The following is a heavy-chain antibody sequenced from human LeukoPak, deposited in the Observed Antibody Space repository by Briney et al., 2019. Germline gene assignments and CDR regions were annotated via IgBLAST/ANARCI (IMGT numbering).Heavy chain of an antibody. CDR3: ARSIIPYYYDSSGYFYDAFDI. D-gene: IGHD3-22*01. J-gene: IGHJ3*02. Sequence: ASVKVSCKASGYTFTSYGISWVRQAPGQGLEWMGWISAYNGNTNYAQKRQGRVTMTTDTSTSTAYMELRSLRSDDTAVYYCARSIIPYYYDSSGYFYDAFDIWGQGTMVTVSS. CDR2: ISAYNGNT. V-gene: IGHV1-18*01. CDR1: GYTFTSYG.